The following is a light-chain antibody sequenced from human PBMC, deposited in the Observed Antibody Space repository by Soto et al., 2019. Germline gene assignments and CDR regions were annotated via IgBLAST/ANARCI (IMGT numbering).Light chain of an antibody. CDR1: QSMSSY. V-gene: IGKV1-39*01. J-gene: IGKJ2*01. CDR3: QQSYSTPPT. Sequence: DIQMTQSPSSLSACVGDRVTITCRASQSMSSYLNWYQQKPGKAPKLLIYAASSLQSGVPSRFSGSGSGTDFTLTISSLQPEDFATYYCQQSYSTPPTFGQGTKLEIK. CDR2: AAS.